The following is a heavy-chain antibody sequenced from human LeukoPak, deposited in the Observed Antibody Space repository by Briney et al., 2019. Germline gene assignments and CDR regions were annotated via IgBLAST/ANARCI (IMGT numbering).Heavy chain of an antibody. Sequence: KPSETLSLTCTVSGGSISSYYWSWIRQPPGKGLEWIGYIYYSGSTYYNPSLKSRVTISVDTSKNQFSLKLSSVTAADTAVYYCARARRDILTGYRSLDYWGQGTLVTVSS. J-gene: IGHJ4*02. D-gene: IGHD3-9*01. CDR3: ARARRDILTGYRSLDY. V-gene: IGHV4-59*12. CDR2: IYYSGST. CDR1: GGSISSYY.